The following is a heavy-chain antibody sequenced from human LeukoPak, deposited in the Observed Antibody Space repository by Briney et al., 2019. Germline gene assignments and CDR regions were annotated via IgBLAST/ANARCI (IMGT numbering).Heavy chain of an antibody. Sequence: GASVKVSCKASGYTFTSYGISWVRQAPGQGLEWMGWMNPNSGNTGYAQKFQGRVTMTRNTSISTAYMELSSLRSEDTAVYYCARAVAGTYSLNYWGQGTLVTVSS. CDR3: ARAVAGTYSLNY. D-gene: IGHD6-19*01. V-gene: IGHV1-8*02. CDR1: GYTFTSYG. CDR2: MNPNSGNT. J-gene: IGHJ4*02.